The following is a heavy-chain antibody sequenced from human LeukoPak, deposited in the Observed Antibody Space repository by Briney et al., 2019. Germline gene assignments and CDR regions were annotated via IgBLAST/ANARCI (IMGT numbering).Heavy chain of an antibody. Sequence: SETLSNTCTVPGASISSSSHSAGWIRKPPGTGLAWLGSLYYSGSTYSNPSLKSRVTISVDRSKNQFSLKLSSVPAADTAVYYCARANPAFVMVRGEENWFDPWGQGTLVTVSS. CDR1: GASISSSSHS. CDR3: ARANPAFVMVRGEENWFDP. CDR2: LYYSGST. D-gene: IGHD3-10*01. V-gene: IGHV4-39*07. J-gene: IGHJ5*02.